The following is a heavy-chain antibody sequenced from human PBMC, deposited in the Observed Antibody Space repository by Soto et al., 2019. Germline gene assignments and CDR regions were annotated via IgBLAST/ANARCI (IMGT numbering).Heavy chain of an antibody. CDR3: ARDRGSDYDSASGFYHY. V-gene: IGHV4-30-4*01. CDR1: GGSIRGGDYY. J-gene: IGHJ4*02. D-gene: IGHD3-22*01. CDR2: IYSRGDT. Sequence: QVHLQESGPRLVKPSQTLSLTCTVSGGSIRGGDYYWTWIRQSPGKGLEWIGYIYSRGDTSYNPSVESRVTISRDTSKNQFSLNLSSVTAADTAVYYCARDRGSDYDSASGFYHYWGQGTLVTVSS.